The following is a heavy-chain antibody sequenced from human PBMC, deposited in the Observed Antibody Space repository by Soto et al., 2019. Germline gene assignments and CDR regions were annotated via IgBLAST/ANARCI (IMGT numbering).Heavy chain of an antibody. J-gene: IGHJ5*02. CDR3: ARSMVRGVIIRYNWFDP. CDR2: INHSGST. Sequence: SETKSVTCAVYGGSFSGYYWSWIRQNTGKGLEWIGEINHSGSTNYNPSLKSRVTISVDTSKNQFSLKLSSVTAADTAVYYCARSMVRGVIIRYNWFDPWGQGTLVTVSS. V-gene: IGHV4-34*01. D-gene: IGHD3-10*01. CDR1: GGSFSGYY.